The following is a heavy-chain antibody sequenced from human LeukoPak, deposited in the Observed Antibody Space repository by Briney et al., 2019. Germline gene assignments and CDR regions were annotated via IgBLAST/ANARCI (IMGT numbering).Heavy chain of an antibody. D-gene: IGHD1-7*01. CDR3: ARITGTTKEGE. V-gene: IGHV1-3*01. CDR2: INAGNGNT. CDR1: GYTFTSYA. Sequence: ASVKVSCKASGYTFTSYAMHWVRQAPGQRLEWMGWINAGNGNTKYSQEFQGRVTITRDTSTSTAYMELSGLRSDDTAVYYCARITGTTKEGERGQGTLVTVSS. J-gene: IGHJ4*02.